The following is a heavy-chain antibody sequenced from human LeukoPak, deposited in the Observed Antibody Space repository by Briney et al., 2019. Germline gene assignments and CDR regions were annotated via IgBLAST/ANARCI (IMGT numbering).Heavy chain of an antibody. CDR3: PSGSADY. D-gene: IGHD1-26*01. CDR2: ISASGGNT. J-gene: IGHJ4*02. V-gene: IGHV3-23*01. CDR1: GFTFSSYA. Sequence: LSGGSLRLSCAASGFTFSSYAMSWVRQAPGKGLECVSAISASGGNTYYADSVKGRFTISRDNSKNTLYLQMNSLRAEDTAVYYCPSGSADYWGQGTLVTVSS.